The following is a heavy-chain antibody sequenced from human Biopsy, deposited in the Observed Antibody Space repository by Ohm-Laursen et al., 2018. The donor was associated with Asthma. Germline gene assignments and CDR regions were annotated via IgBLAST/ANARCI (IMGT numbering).Heavy chain of an antibody. CDR2: ISFDGGNK. J-gene: IGHJ3*02. D-gene: IGHD4-23*01. V-gene: IGHV3-30*03. Sequence: SLRLSCAAPGFTFSIYDIHWVRQAPGKGLEWVAVISFDGGNKFYGDSVKGRFTLSRDNSRNTLYLQMNSLRVEDTAIYYCARTHERWTSIQDDALDIWGQGTMVIVSS. CDR3: ARTHERWTSIQDDALDI. CDR1: GFTFSIYD.